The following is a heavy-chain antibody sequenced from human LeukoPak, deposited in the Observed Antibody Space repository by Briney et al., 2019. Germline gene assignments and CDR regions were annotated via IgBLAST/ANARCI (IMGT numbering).Heavy chain of an antibody. Sequence: SQTLSLTCTVSGGSISSYYWSWIRQPPGKGLEWIGYIYYSGSTNYNPSLKSRVTISVDTSKNQFSLKLSSVTAADTAVYYCARDNWNYGSSMDVWGQGTTVTVSS. CDR3: ARDNWNYGSSMDV. V-gene: IGHV4-59*01. CDR2: IYYSGST. D-gene: IGHD1-7*01. J-gene: IGHJ6*02. CDR1: GGSISSYY.